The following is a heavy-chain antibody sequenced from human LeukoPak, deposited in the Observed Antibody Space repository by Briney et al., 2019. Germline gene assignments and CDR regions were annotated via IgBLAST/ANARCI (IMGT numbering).Heavy chain of an antibody. J-gene: IGHJ4*02. CDR1: GFTFSNYW. V-gene: IGHV3-7*01. D-gene: IGHD3-10*01. CDR2: IKQDGSDK. CDR3: ARDRGSKQSDY. Sequence: QAGGSLRLSCAASGFTFSNYWMGWVRQAPGKGLEWVANIKQDGSDKYYVDSVKGRFTISRDNAKNSMYLQMNSLRVEDTAVYYCARDRGSKQSDYWGQGTLVTVSS.